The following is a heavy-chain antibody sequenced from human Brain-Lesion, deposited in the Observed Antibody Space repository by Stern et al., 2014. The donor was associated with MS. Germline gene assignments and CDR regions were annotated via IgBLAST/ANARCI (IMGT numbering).Heavy chain of an antibody. D-gene: IGHD2-2*01. CDR1: GGSISSGGYY. J-gene: IGHJ6*02. CDR2: IFNSGST. CDR3: ARGRVVPGFQYYATDV. V-gene: IGHV4-61*02. Sequence: VQLVESGPGLVKPSQTLSLSCTVSGGSISSGGYYWSWIRQPAGKGLEWIGRIFNSGSTSYNPSLKSRVTNSKNTSKNQFSLRLNSMTAADTAVYYCARGRVVPGFQYYATDVWGQGTTVIVSS.